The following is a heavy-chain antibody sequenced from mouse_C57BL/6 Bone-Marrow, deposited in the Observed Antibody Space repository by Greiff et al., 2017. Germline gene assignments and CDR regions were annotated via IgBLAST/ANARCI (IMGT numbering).Heavy chain of an antibody. CDR1: GYTFTDYY. CDR3: ARSRRSDY. V-gene: IGHV1-26*01. D-gene: IGHD1-1*01. Sequence: EVQLQQSGPELVKPGASVKISCKASGYTFTDYYMNWVKQSHGKSLEWIGDINPNNGGTSYNQKFKGKATLTVDKSSSTAYMELRSLTSEDSAVYYCARSRRSDYWGQGTTLTVSS. J-gene: IGHJ2*01. CDR2: INPNNGGT.